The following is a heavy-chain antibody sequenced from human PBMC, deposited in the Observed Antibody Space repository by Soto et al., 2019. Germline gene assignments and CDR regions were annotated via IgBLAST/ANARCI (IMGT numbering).Heavy chain of an antibody. CDR3: ARDKGRPRLGWNYYYITDV. Sequence: QVHLVQSGAEVKKPGSSVKVSCKVSGGTFNTYAISWVRQAPGQGLEWMGGIIPVFRAPDYAQKFQGRVTITADESARTAYMELNGLGSEDTAVYFCARDKGRPRLGWNYYYITDVWGQGTSVTVSS. V-gene: IGHV1-69*12. CDR1: GGTFNTYA. J-gene: IGHJ6*02. D-gene: IGHD5-12*01. CDR2: IIPVFRAP.